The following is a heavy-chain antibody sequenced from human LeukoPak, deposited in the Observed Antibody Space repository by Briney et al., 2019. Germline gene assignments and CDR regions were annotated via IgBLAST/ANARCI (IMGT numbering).Heavy chain of an antibody. D-gene: IGHD3-10*01. CDR2: ISAYNGNT. CDR1: GGTFISYA. J-gene: IGHJ5*02. Sequence: GASVKVSCKASGGTFISYAISWVRQAPGQGLEWMGWISAYNGNTNYAQKLQGRVTMTTDTPTSTAYMELRSLRSDDTAVYYCARDRPLPLLWFGELLYYNWFDPWGQGTLVTVSS. V-gene: IGHV1-18*01. CDR3: ARDRPLPLLWFGELLYYNWFDP.